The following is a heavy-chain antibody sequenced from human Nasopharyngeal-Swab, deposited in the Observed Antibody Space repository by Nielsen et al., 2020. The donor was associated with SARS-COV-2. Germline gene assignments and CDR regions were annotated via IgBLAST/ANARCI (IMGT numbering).Heavy chain of an antibody. CDR2: ISPGDSDI. CDR3: VRQDTVMYKGALDI. D-gene: IGHD5-18*01. V-gene: IGHV5-51*01. Sequence: GESLKISCKGSGYSFPTYWIGWVRPLPGKRLEWMGIISPGDSDIRYSPSFQGQVTISADKSISTAYLQWSSLKASDTAIYYCVRQDTVMYKGALDIWGQGTMVTVSS. J-gene: IGHJ3*02. CDR1: GYSFPTYW.